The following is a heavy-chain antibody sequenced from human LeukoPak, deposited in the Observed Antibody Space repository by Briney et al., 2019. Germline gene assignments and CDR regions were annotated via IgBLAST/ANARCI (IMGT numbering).Heavy chain of an antibody. CDR2: VYYDGTS. J-gene: IGHJ4*02. V-gene: IGHV4-39*07. CDR1: GGSINSHSYY. CDR3: ASLGGYCSSTSCPGVDY. Sequence: SETLSLTCTVSGGSINSHSYYWGWIRQPPGKGLEWIGSVYYDGTSYSNPSLKSRVTMSVDTSKNQFSLKLSSVTAADTAVYYCASLGGYCSSTSCPGVDYWGQGTLVTVSS. D-gene: IGHD2-2*01.